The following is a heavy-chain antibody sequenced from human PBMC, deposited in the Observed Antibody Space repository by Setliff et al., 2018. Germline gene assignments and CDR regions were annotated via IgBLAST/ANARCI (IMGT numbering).Heavy chain of an antibody. CDR1: GDSIGRGGFH. Sequence: PSETLSLTCTVSGDSIGRGGFHWSWVRQPAGKGLEWTGRIDTSGRTQYNPSLQSRVTISIDTSKNQFSLKMSSVTAADTAMYYCAGTPALGTSWLSPFDYWGQGTLVTVSS. CDR3: AGTPALGTSWLSPFDY. J-gene: IGHJ4*02. CDR2: IDTSGRT. V-gene: IGHV4-61*02. D-gene: IGHD5-12*01.